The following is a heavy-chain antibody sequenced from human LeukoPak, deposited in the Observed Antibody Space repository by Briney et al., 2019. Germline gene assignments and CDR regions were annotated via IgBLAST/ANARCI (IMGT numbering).Heavy chain of an antibody. V-gene: IGHV1-2*02. CDR3: ASGFMGYDRSGYYDDAFDI. D-gene: IGHD3-22*01. Sequence: ASVKVSCKASGYTFTGYYIHWVRQAPGQGLEWMGWINPNSGGTNYAQKFQGRVTMTRDTSISTAYMELSRLRSDDTAVYFCASGFMGYDRSGYYDDAFDIWGQGTMVTVSS. CDR2: INPNSGGT. CDR1: GYTFTGYY. J-gene: IGHJ3*02.